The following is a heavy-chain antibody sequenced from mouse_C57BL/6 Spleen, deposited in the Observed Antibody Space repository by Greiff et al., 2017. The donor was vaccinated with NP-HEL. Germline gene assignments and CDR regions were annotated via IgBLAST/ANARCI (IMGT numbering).Heavy chain of an antibody. V-gene: IGHV5-17*01. CDR2: ISSGSSTI. CDR1: GFTFSDYG. D-gene: IGHD1-1*01. J-gene: IGHJ4*01. Sequence: EVHLVESGGGLVKPGGSLKLSCAASGFTFSDYGMHWVRQAPEKGLEWVAYISSGSSTIYYADTVKGRFTISRDNAKNTLFLQMTSLRSEDTAMYYCARRYYGSSPTDYAMDYWGQGTSVTVSS. CDR3: ARRYYGSSPTDYAMDY.